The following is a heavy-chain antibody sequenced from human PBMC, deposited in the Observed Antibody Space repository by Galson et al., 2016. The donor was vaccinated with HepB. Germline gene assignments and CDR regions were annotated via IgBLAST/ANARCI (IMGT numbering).Heavy chain of an antibody. CDR2: ISGSGDRT. CDR3: TKEGLKSYAQL. D-gene: IGHD1-26*01. Sequence: SLRLSCAASGFTFSCYSMSWVRQAPGKGLEWVSAISGSGDRTYYTDSVKGRFTISRDNSKNTLYLQMSSLRAEDTAVYYCTKEGLKSYAQLWGQGTLVTVSS. J-gene: IGHJ4*02. CDR1: GFTFSCYS. V-gene: IGHV3-23*01.